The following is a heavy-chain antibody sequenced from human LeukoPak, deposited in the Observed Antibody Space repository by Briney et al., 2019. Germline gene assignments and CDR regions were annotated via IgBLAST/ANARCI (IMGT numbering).Heavy chain of an antibody. CDR2: INHSGST. CDR3: ARAPIAVAIALDY. J-gene: IGHJ4*02. Sequence: SETLSLTCGVYGGSFSGYYWSWIRQPTGKGLEWIGEINHSGSTNYNPSLKSRVTISVDTSRNQFSLKLSSVTAADTAVYSCARAPIAVAIALDYWGQGTLVTVSS. CDR1: GGSFSGYY. D-gene: IGHD6-19*01. V-gene: IGHV4-34*01.